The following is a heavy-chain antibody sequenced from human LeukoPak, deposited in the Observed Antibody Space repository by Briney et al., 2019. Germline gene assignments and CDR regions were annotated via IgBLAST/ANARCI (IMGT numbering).Heavy chain of an antibody. Sequence: PSETLSLTCTVSGGSISSGGYYWSWIRQPAGKGLEWIGRIYTSGSTNYNPSLKSRVTMSVDTSKNQFSLKLSSVTAADTAVYYCAIARYCRSTSCYRGQDAFDIWGQGTMVTVSS. J-gene: IGHJ3*02. CDR3: AIARYCRSTSCYRGQDAFDI. V-gene: IGHV4-61*02. D-gene: IGHD2-2*01. CDR2: IYTSGST. CDR1: GGSISSGGYY.